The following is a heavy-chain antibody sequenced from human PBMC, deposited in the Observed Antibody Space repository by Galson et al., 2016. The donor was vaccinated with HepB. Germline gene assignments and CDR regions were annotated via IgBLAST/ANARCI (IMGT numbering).Heavy chain of an antibody. CDR1: GASINSGDYS. J-gene: IGHJ4*02. D-gene: IGHD3-3*01. CDR3: ARESRDFSSGYYTPFDF. CDR2: IFHTGHT. Sequence: TLSLTCVVSGASINSGDYSWSWIRQPPGKGLERIGNIFHTGHTYYNPSLRSRLSLSLDGSKNQFSLRLTSVTAADTALYFCARESRDFSSGYYTPFDFWGQGTLVTVSS. V-gene: IGHV4-30-2*01.